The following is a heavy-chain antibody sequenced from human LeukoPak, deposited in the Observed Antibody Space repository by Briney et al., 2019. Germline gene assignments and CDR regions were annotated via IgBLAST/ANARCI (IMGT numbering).Heavy chain of an antibody. J-gene: IGHJ3*02. D-gene: IGHD3-16*01. CDR1: GYTFTSNG. V-gene: IGHV1-2*03. CDR3: ASHYLGNDAFDI. CDR2: INPNSGGT. Sequence: LVASVKVSCKASGYTFTSNGITWVRQAPGQGLEWMGWINPNSGGTNYAQKFQGRVTMTRDTSISTAYMELSRLRSDDTAVYYCASHYLGNDAFDIWGQGTMVTVSS.